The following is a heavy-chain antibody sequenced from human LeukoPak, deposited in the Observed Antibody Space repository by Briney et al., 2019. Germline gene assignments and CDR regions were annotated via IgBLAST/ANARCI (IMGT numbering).Heavy chain of an antibody. J-gene: IGHJ6*02. V-gene: IGHV1-69*04. Sequence: ASVKVSCKASGGTFSSYAISWVRQAPGQGLEWMGRIIPILGIANYAQKLQGRVTITADKSTSTAYMELSSLRSEDTAVYYCARTSQWLVPFTYYYYYGMDVWGQGTTVTVSS. CDR3: ARTSQWLVPFTYYYYYGMDV. CDR2: IIPILGIA. D-gene: IGHD6-19*01. CDR1: GGTFSSYA.